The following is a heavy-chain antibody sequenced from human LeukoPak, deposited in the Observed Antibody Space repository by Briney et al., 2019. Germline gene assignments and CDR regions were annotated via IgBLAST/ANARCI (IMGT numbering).Heavy chain of an antibody. CDR1: RFTFNSYA. Sequence: TGGSLRLSCVASRFTFNSYAMHWVRQAPGKGLEWVAFIRYGGSNKYYADSVKGRFTISRDNSKNTLYLQMNSLRAEDTAVYYCAKDLEPQLVGAADYWGQGTLVTVSS. CDR3: AKDLEPQLVGAADY. J-gene: IGHJ4*02. V-gene: IGHV3-30*02. D-gene: IGHD1-26*01. CDR2: IRYGGSNK.